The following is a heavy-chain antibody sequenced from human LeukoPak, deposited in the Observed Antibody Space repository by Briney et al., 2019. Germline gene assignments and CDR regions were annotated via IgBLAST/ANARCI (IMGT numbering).Heavy chain of an antibody. J-gene: IGHJ4*02. D-gene: IGHD4-17*01. Sequence: GGSLRLSCAASGFTFSSNYMSWVRQAPGRGLEWVSVVYSGGDTPYADSVKGRFTISRDISKNTLYLQINGLRAEDTAVYYCARDVYGANYFDNWGQGTLVTVSS. V-gene: IGHV3-66*01. CDR3: ARDVYGANYFDN. CDR2: VYSGGDT. CDR1: GFTFSSNY.